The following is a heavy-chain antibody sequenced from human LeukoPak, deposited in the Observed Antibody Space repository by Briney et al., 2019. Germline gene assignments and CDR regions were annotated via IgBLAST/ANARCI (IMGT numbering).Heavy chain of an antibody. CDR2: IYYSGNT. J-gene: IGHJ5*02. CDR3: ARARGHCGDYTNWFDP. Sequence: SETLSLTCTVSGGSISSGDYYWSWIRQPPGKGLERIGYIYYSGNTYYNPSLKSRVTMSVDTSKNQFSLKLSSVTAADTAVYYCARARGHCGDYTNWFDPWGQGTLVTVSS. D-gene: IGHD4-17*01. V-gene: IGHV4-30-4*01. CDR1: GGSISSGDYY.